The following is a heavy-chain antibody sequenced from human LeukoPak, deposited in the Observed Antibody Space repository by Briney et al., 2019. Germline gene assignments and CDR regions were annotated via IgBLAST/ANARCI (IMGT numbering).Heavy chain of an antibody. CDR3: ARDQLTGGRAP. Sequence: PGGSLRLSCAGSGFTFSSFRMTWVRQAPGKGLEWVANIKQDGSEKYYVDSVKGRFTISRDNAKNSLYLQMNSLRAEDTAVYYCARDQLTGGRAPWGQGTLVTVSS. V-gene: IGHV3-7*01. J-gene: IGHJ5*02. D-gene: IGHD3-10*01. CDR1: GFTFSSFR. CDR2: IKQDGSEK.